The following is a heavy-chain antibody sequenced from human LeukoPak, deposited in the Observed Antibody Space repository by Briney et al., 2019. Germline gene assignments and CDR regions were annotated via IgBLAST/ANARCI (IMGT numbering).Heavy chain of an antibody. V-gene: IGHV3-21*01. CDR2: ISSSSSYI. J-gene: IGHJ4*02. CDR1: GFTFSSYS. D-gene: IGHD3-10*01. CDR3: ARDAARGNFDY. Sequence: PGGSMRICCAASGFTFSSYSMNWVRQAPGKGLESVSSISSSSSYIYYADSVKGRFTISRDNAKNSLYLQMNSLRAEDTAVYYCARDAARGNFDYWGQGTLVTVSS.